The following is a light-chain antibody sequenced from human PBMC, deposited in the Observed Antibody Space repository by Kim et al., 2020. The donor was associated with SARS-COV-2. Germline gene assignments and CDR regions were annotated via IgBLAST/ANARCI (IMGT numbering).Light chain of an antibody. CDR2: LGS. J-gene: IGKJ2*01. Sequence: EPASISCRSSQSLLHSNGYNYLDWYLQKPGQSPLLLIYLGSNRASGVPDRFSGSGSGTDFTLKISRVEAEDVGVYYCMQALQTSYTFGQGTKLEI. CDR1: QSLLHSNGYNY. V-gene: IGKV2-28*01. CDR3: MQALQTSYT.